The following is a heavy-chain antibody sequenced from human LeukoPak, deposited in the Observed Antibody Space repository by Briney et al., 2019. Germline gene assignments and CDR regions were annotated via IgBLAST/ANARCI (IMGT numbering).Heavy chain of an antibody. CDR1: GFTFSTYS. J-gene: IGHJ3*02. CDR2: ISSSSGTT. CDR3: ARDGTRGVADAFDI. V-gene: IGHV3-48*04. D-gene: IGHD1-26*01. Sequence: GGSLRLSCAASGFTFSTYSMNWVRQTPGKGLEWVSYISSSSGTTYYADSVKDRFTISKDNTRNSLYLQMNNLRVEDTAVYYCARDGTRGVADAFDIWGQGTVVTVSS.